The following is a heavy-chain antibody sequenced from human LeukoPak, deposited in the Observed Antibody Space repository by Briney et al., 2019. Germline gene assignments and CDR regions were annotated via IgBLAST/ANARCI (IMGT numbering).Heavy chain of an antibody. CDR2: IYSAGNT. CDR3: VRGGTPGYSSGRIDY. Sequence: PGGSLRLSCVASGFTVSSNYMSWVRQAPGKGLEWVSVIYSAGNTYYADSVKGRFTISRHNSKNTLYLQMNSLRVEDTAVYYCVRGGTPGYSSGRIDYWGQGTPVTVSS. D-gene: IGHD6-25*01. V-gene: IGHV3-53*04. CDR1: GFTVSSNY. J-gene: IGHJ4*02.